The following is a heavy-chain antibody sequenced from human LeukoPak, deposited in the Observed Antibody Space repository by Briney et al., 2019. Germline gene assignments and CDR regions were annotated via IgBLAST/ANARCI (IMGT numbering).Heavy chain of an antibody. D-gene: IGHD3-22*01. CDR1: GYSFTSYW. V-gene: IGHV5-51*01. J-gene: IGHJ3*02. Sequence: GESLEISCKGSGYSFTSYWIGWVRQMPGKGLEWMGIIYPGDSDTRYSPSFQGQVTISADKSISTAYLLWSSLKASDTAMYYCARPATYYYDSSGLDAFDIWGQGTMVTVSS. CDR2: IYPGDSDT. CDR3: ARPATYYYDSSGLDAFDI.